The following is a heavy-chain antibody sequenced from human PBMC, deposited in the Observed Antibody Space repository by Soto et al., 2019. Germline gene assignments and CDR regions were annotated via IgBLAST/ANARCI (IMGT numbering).Heavy chain of an antibody. CDR3: VRVPDY. V-gene: IGHV4-30-2*01. CDR1: GGSISSGGYS. J-gene: IGHJ4*02. CDR2: IYHSGST. Sequence: QLQLQESGSGPVKPSQTLSLTCAVSGGSISSGGYSWSWIRQPPGKGLDWIGYIYHSGSTYYNLSLKSRVTISVDRSKNQFSLTLSSVTAADTAVYYCVRVPDYWGQGTLVTVSS.